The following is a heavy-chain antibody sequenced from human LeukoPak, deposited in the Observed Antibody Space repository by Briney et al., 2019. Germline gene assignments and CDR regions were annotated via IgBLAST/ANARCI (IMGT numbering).Heavy chain of an antibody. CDR1: GFTFTSYW. CDR3: ASLEGYYDILTGTRRAAFDI. J-gene: IGHJ3*02. CDR2: IKHDGSET. Sequence: GGSLRLSCAASGFTFTSYWMNWVRQPPGKGLEWVANIKHDGSETHYMGSLEGRFTISRDNSKNTLYLQMNSLRAEDTAVYYCASLEGYYDILTGTRRAAFDIWGQGTMVTVSS. D-gene: IGHD3-9*01. V-gene: IGHV3-7*01.